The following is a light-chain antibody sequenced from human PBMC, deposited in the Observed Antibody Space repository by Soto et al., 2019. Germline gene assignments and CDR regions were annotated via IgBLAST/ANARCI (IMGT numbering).Light chain of an antibody. J-gene: IGKJ4*01. Sequence: DIQLTQSPSSLSASVGARVTITCRVSQGISSYLNWYRQKPGKVPKLLIYSASNLQSGVPSRFSGSGSGTDFTLTISRLEPEDFAVYYCQQYGSSPLTFGGGTKVDIK. CDR1: QGISSY. CDR3: QQYGSSPLT. CDR2: SAS. V-gene: IGKV1-27*01.